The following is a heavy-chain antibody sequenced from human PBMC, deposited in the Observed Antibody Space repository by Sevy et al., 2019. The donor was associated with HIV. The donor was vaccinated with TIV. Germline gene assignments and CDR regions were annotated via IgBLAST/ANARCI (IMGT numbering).Heavy chain of an antibody. D-gene: IGHD3-22*01. Sequence: GGSLRLSCAASGFTFSSYSMNWVRQAPGKGLEWVSSISSSSSYIYYADSVKGRFTISRDNARNSLYLQMNSLRAEDTAVYYCASEMYYYDSSDYYTPNYFDYWGQRTLVTVSS. V-gene: IGHV3-21*01. J-gene: IGHJ4*02. CDR1: GFTFSSYS. CDR3: ASEMYYYDSSDYYTPNYFDY. CDR2: ISSSSSYI.